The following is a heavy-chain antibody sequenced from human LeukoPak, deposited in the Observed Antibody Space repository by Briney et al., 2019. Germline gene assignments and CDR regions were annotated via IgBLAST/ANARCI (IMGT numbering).Heavy chain of an antibody. V-gene: IGHV3-9*01. J-gene: IGHJ3*02. Sequence: GRSLRLSCAFFRLTFEVYAMHCVRQPRGKGRECVPGIRWNRGSIGYADSVKGRFTISRDNAKNSLYLQMNSLRAEDTALYYCAKGITFGGVISSSAFDIWGQGTMVTVSS. CDR1: RLTFEVYA. D-gene: IGHD3-16*02. CDR3: AKGITFGGVISSSAFDI. CDR2: IRWNRGSI.